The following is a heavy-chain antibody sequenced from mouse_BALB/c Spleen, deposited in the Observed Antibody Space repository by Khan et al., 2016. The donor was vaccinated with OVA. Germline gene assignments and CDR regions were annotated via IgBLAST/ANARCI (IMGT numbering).Heavy chain of an antibody. CDR1: GYAFTNYW. CDR3: ARGGYYDYDEFAY. J-gene: IGHJ3*01. Sequence: QVQLQQSGAELVRPGTSVKISCKASGYAFTNYWLGWVKQRPGHGLEWIGDIYPGSGNTYYNEKFKGKATLTADKSSSTAYMQLSSLTSEDSAVYCCARGGYYDYDEFAYWGQGTLVTVSA. CDR2: IYPGSGNT. V-gene: IGHV1-63*01. D-gene: IGHD2-4*01.